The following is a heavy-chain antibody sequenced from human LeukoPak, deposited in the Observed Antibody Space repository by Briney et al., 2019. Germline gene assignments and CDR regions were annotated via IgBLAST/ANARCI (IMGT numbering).Heavy chain of an antibody. CDR2: IKTDGSET. CDR1: GFYFGDHW. J-gene: IGHJ4*02. V-gene: IGHV3-7*03. CDR3: VKNDGWFHLAQ. D-gene: IGHD6-19*01. Sequence: PGGSLRLSCAASGFYFGDHWMDWVRQAPGKGLEWVGHIKTDGSETYYLDSLKGRISISRDNTNNALYLQMNSLRVEDTAVYYCVKNDGWFHLAQWGQGTLVTVSS.